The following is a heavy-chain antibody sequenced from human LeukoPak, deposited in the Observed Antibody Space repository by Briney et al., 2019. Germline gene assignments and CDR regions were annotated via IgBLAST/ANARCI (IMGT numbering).Heavy chain of an antibody. J-gene: IGHJ3*02. CDR1: GFTVSSNY. V-gene: IGHV3-53*01. CDR2: IYGGGST. D-gene: IGHD3-22*01. CDR3: ARDPDSAFDI. Sequence: GGSLRLSCAASGFTVSSNYMSWVRQAPGKGLEWVSVIYGGGSTYYADSVKGRFTISRDNSKNTLYLQMNSLRAEDTAVYYCARDPDSAFDIWGQGTMVTVSS.